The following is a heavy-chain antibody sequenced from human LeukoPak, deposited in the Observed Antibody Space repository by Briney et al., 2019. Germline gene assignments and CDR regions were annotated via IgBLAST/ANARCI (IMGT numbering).Heavy chain of an antibody. Sequence: GGSLNLSGAASGFSFSNYALTWFRQAPGKGLEGSPGISGGGGSIYYADFVKGRFTISRDNSKNTVYLQMNSLRAEDTAVYYCAKCARIDWLPIDYWGQGTLVTVSS. D-gene: IGHD3-9*01. CDR3: AKCARIDWLPIDY. J-gene: IGHJ4*02. CDR2: ISGGGGSI. V-gene: IGHV3-23*01. CDR1: GFSFSNYA.